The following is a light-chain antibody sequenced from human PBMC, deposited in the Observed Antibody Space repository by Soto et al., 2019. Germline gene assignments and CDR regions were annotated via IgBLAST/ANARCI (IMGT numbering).Light chain of an antibody. CDR2: EVS. J-gene: IGLJ1*01. Sequence: QSVLTQPPSAAGSPGQSVTISCTGTSSDVGGYNYVSWYQQHPGKAPKLMIYEVSKRPSGVPDRFSCTKSGNTASLTVSGLQAEDEADYYCSSYAGSNNRVFGTGTKVTVL. CDR3: SSYAGSNNRV. V-gene: IGLV2-8*01. CDR1: SSDVGGYNY.